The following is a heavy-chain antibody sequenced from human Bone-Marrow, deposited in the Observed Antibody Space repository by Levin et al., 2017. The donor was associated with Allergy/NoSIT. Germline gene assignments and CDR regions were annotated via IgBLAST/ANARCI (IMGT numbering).Heavy chain of an antibody. CDR2: ISLTGST. J-gene: IGHJ5*02. Sequence: PSETLSLTCTVSGGSISTGTYYWSWIRQPAGKGLEWIGRISLTGSTSYNPSLQGRITMSINTSKNQVSLNLFSVTAADTAVYYCARVAEWFDPWGQGTLVTVSS. CDR3: ARVAEWFDP. V-gene: IGHV4-61*02. CDR1: GGSISTGTYY.